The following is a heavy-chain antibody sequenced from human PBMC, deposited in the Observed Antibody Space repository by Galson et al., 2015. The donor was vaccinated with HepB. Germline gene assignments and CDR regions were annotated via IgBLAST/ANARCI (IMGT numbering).Heavy chain of an antibody. Sequence: SLRLSCAASGFTFSRHGMHWVRQTPGKGLEWVAAIWHDGSNQLYADSMKGRFTISRDNAKNTVYLLMNNLTPEDTAVYFCAREALVTVPAFDLWGQGTLVTVSS. CDR3: AREALVTVPAFDL. CDR1: GFTFSRHG. V-gene: IGHV3-33*01. CDR2: IWHDGSNQ. D-gene: IGHD2-21*02. J-gene: IGHJ4*02.